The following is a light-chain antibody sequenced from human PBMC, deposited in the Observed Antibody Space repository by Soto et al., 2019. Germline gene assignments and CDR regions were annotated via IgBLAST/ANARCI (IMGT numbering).Light chain of an antibody. CDR1: QGIGSW. CDR2: KAS. V-gene: IGKV1-5*03. J-gene: IGKJ1*01. CDR3: KQYDTYWT. Sequence: IQMTQSPSTLSASVGDRVIITCLASQGIGSWLAWYQQKPGKAPKLLIYKASTLESGVPSRFSGSGSGTDFTLTISSLQPDDFATYYCKQYDTYWTFGQGTKVEIK.